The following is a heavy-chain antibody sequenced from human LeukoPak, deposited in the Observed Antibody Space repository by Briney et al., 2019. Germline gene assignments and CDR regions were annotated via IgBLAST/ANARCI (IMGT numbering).Heavy chain of an antibody. CDR1: GFTLSSYW. D-gene: IGHD6-13*01. Sequence: GGSLRLSCAASGFTLSSYWMSWVRQAPGRGLEWVANIKQDGSERYYVDSVKGRFTISRDNAKNSLYLQMDSLRAEHTAVYYCARAAHSSSAFWGQGTLVTVSS. J-gene: IGHJ4*02. CDR3: ARAAHSSSAF. CDR2: IKQDGSER. V-gene: IGHV3-7*01.